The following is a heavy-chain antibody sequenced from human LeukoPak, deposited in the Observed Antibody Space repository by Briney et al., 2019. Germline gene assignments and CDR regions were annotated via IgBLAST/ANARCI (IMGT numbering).Heavy chain of an antibody. D-gene: IGHD5-18*01. V-gene: IGHV3-23*01. J-gene: IGHJ4*02. CDR1: GFTFSSYE. Sequence: GGSLRLSCAASGFTFSSYEMNWVRQAPGKGLEWVSYISSSGSTFYADSVKGRFSISRDNSNNTLYLQMNSLRAEDTAVYYCAKRTGRDTREYWGQGTLVTVSS. CDR2: ISSSGST. CDR3: AKRTGRDTREY.